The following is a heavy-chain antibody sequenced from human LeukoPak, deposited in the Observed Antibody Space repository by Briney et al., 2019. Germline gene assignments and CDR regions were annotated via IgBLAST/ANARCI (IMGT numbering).Heavy chain of an antibody. CDR3: ARDGQWWQQLEKTDY. V-gene: IGHV1-18*01. CDR1: GYTFTSYG. J-gene: IGHJ4*02. CDR2: ISAYNGNT. D-gene: IGHD6-13*01. Sequence: ASVTVSCKASGYTFTSYGISWVRQAPGQGLEWMGWISAYNGNTNYAQKLQGRVTMTTDTSTSTAYMELRSLRSDDTAVYYCARDGQWWQQLEKTDYWGQGTLVTVSS.